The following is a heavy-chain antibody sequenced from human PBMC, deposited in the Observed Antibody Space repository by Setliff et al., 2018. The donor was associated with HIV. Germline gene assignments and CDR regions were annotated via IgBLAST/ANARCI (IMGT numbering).Heavy chain of an antibody. V-gene: IGHV4-59*01. J-gene: IGHJ4*02. CDR1: GGSISSYY. CDR3: AQLGMVDDFDY. D-gene: IGHD1-1*01. Sequence: LSLTCTVSGGSISSYYWSWIRQPPGKGLEWIGYIYYSGSTNYNPSLKSRVTISVDTSKNHFSLKLRSVTAADTAVYYCAQLGMVDDFDYWGQGALVTVSS. CDR2: IYYSGST.